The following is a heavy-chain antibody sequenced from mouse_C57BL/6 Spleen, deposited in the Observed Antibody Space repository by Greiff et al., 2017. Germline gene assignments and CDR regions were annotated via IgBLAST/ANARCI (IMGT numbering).Heavy chain of an antibody. CDR2: IDPSDSET. V-gene: IGHV1-52*01. CDR3: ARFGLGPDY. Sequence: QVQLQQPGAELVRPGSSVKLSCKASGYTFTSYWMHWVKQRPIQGLEWIGNIDPSDSETHYNQKFKDKATLTVEKSSSTAYMHLSSLTSEDSAVYYCARFGLGPDYWGQGTTLTVSS. D-gene: IGHD4-1*01. J-gene: IGHJ2*01. CDR1: GYTFTSYW.